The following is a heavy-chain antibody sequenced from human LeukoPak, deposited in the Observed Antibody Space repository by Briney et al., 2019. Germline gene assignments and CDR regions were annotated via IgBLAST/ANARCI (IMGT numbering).Heavy chain of an antibody. J-gene: IGHJ4*02. CDR2: IYYSGST. CDR1: GGSISSYY. D-gene: IGHD3-10*01. Sequence: SETLSLTCTVSGGSISSYYWSWIRQPAGKGLEWIGYIYYSGSTNYNPSLKSRVTISVDTSKNQFSLKLSSVTAADTAVYYCAREKAVLSYFDYWGQGTLVTVSS. CDR3: AREKAVLSYFDY. V-gene: IGHV4-59*01.